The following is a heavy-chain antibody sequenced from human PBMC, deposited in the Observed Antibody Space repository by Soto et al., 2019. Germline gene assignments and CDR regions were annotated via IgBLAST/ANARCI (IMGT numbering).Heavy chain of an antibody. Sequence: QVQLVQSGAEVKKPGASVKVSCKDSGYSFSDYTMHWVRRAPGQPPEWKARNNTGTASTEYSQKFQGRVTITRDTSATTAYMDLSSLRSEDTAVYYCARGPQASYGMDVWGKGTTVTVST. V-gene: IGHV1-3*04. CDR2: NNTGTAST. J-gene: IGHJ6*04. CDR1: GYSFSDYT. CDR3: ARGPQASYGMDV.